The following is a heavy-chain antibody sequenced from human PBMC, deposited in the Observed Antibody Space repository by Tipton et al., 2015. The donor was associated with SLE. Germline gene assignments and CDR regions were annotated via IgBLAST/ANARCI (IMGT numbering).Heavy chain of an antibody. D-gene: IGHD2-2*01. CDR1: DYSISSGYY. CDR2: IYHTGRT. V-gene: IGHV4-38-2*02. CDR3: ARVGCSNTNCLIRGWDV. Sequence: TLSLTCTVSDYSISSGYYWGWIRQPPGKGLEWIGSIYHTGRTYYNPSLKSRVTISLDTSKNQFALKLTSVTAADTAVYYCARVGCSNTNCLIRGWDVWGQGTTVTVSS. J-gene: IGHJ6*02.